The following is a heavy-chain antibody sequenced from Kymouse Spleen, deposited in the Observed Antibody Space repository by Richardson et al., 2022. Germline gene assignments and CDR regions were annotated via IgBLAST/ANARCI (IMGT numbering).Heavy chain of an antibody. CDR1: GYTFTSYY. J-gene: IGHJ6*02. D-gene: IGHD6-6*01. Sequence: QVQLVQSGAEVKKPGASVKVSCKASGYTFTSYYMHWVRQAPGQGLEWMGIINPSGGSTSYAQKFQGRVTMTRDTSTSTVYMELSSLRSEDTAVYYCALPYSSSAYYYGMDVWGQGTTVTVSS. V-gene: IGHV1-46*03. CDR3: ALPYSSSAYYYGMDV. CDR2: INPSGGST.